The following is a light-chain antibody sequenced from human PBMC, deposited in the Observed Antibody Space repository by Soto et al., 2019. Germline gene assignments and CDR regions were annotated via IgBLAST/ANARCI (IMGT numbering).Light chain of an antibody. CDR3: CSKTSSITYV. CDR2: EVS. J-gene: IGLJ1*01. Sequence: QSALTQPASVSGSPGQSITISCTGSNSDVGGYDYVSWYQQHPGRAPKLMIYEVSNRPSGVSNRFSGSKSGNTASLTISGLQADDEADYYCCSKTSSITYVFGSGTKLTVL. V-gene: IGLV2-14*01. CDR1: NSDVGGYDY.